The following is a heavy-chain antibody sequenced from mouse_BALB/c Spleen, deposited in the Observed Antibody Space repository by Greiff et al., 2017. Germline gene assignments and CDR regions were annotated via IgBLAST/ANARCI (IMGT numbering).Heavy chain of an antibody. CDR3: ARNFETDRYAWFAY. Sequence: VQRVESGPGLVAPSQSLSITCTVSGFSLSRYSVHWVRQPPGKGLEWLGMIWGGGSTDYNSALKSRLSISKDNSKSQVFLKMNSLQTDDTAMYYCARNFETDRYAWFAYWGQGTLVTVSA. CDR1: GFSLSRYS. J-gene: IGHJ3*01. D-gene: IGHD2-14*01. V-gene: IGHV2-6-4*01. CDR2: IWGGGST.